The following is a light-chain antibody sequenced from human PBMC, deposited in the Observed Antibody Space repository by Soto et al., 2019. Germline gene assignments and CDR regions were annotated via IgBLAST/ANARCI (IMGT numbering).Light chain of an antibody. CDR3: SSYTSSSTLVV. Sequence: QSALTQPASVSGSPGRSITISCTGTSSNVGGYNYVSWSQQHPGKAPRLMVYDVSNRPSGVSNRFSGSKSGNTASLTISGLQAEDEAEYSCSSYTSSSTLVVFGTGTKVTVL. CDR1: SSNVGGYNY. J-gene: IGLJ1*01. CDR2: DVS. V-gene: IGLV2-14*01.